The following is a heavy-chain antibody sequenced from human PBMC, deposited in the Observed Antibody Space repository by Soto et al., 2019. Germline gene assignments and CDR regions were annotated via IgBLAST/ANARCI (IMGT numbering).Heavy chain of an antibody. CDR1: GYTFTIYG. Sequence: ASVKVSCKASGYTFTIYGISCVLQSPLQGLEWMGWISAYNGNTNYAQKLQGRVTMTTDTSTSTAYMELRSLRSDDTAVYYCARDVREWDTAMVTGWFDPWGQGTLVTVSS. J-gene: IGHJ5*02. CDR3: ARDVREWDTAMVTGWFDP. V-gene: IGHV1-18*01. D-gene: IGHD5-18*01. CDR2: ISAYNGNT.